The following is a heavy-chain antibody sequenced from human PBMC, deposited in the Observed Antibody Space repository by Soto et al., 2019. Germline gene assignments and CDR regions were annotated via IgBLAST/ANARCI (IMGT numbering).Heavy chain of an antibody. CDR3: AGGRDGYNTFDY. J-gene: IGHJ4*02. CDR2: IWYDGSNK. Sequence: GSLRLSCAASGFTFSSYGMHWVRQAPGKGLEWVAVIWYDGSNKYYADSVKGRFTISRDNSKNTLYLQMNSLRAEDTAVYYCAGGRDGYNTFDYWGQGTLVTVSS. D-gene: IGHD2-15*01. V-gene: IGHV3-33*01. CDR1: GFTFSSYG.